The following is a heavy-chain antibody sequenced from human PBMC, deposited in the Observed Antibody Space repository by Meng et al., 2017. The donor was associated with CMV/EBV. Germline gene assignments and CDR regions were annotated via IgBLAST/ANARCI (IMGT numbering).Heavy chain of an antibody. D-gene: IGHD1-1*01. V-gene: IGHV3-48*03. CDR1: GFTFCSYE. CDR2: ISSSGSTI. J-gene: IGHJ5*02. CDR3: ARSTGTVPVDP. Sequence: GESLKISCAASGFTFCSYEMNWVRQAPGKGLEWVSYISSSGSTIYYADSVKGRFTISRDNAKNSLYLQMNSLRAEDTAVYYCARSTGTVPVDPWGQGTLVTVSS.